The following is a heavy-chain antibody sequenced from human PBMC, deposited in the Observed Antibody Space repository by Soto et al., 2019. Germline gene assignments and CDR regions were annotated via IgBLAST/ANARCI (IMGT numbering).Heavy chain of an antibody. D-gene: IGHD5-12*01. CDR1: GCTFSSYG. V-gene: IGHV3-33*01. CDR3: ARAPIDSGYDPDNDY. Sequence: GGSMRLSWAAAGCTFSSYGRRWVRQAQGKGLEWVAVIGYDGSNKYYADSVKGRFTISRDNSKNTLYLQMNSLRAEDTAVYYCARAPIDSGYDPDNDYWGQGTLVTVSS. CDR2: IGYDGSNK. J-gene: IGHJ4*02.